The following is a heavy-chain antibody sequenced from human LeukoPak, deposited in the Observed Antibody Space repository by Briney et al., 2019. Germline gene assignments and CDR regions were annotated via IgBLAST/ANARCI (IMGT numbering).Heavy chain of an antibody. CDR1: GGSISSSSYY. CDR2: IYYSGST. CDR3: ARLNRGTGTSHYFDY. J-gene: IGHJ4*02. D-gene: IGHD7-27*01. V-gene: IGHV4-39*01. Sequence: SETLSLTCTVSGGSISSSSYYWGWIRQPPGKGLEWIGSIYYSGSTYYNPSLKSRVTISVDTSKNQFSLKLSSVTAADTAVYYCARLNRGTGTSHYFDYWGQGTLLTVSS.